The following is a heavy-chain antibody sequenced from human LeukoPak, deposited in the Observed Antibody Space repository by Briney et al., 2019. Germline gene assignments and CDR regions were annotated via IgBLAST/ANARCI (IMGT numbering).Heavy chain of an antibody. CDR2: IYYSGST. Sequence: GSLRLSCAASGFTFSSYSMNWIRQAPGKGLEWIGYIYYSGSTNYNPSLKSRVTISVDTSKNQFSLKLSSVTAADTAVYYCARIPTVTTKGWYYYYYYMDVWGKGTTVTVSS. J-gene: IGHJ6*03. CDR1: GFTFSSYS. CDR3: ARIPTVTTKGWYYYYYYMDV. V-gene: IGHV4-59*01. D-gene: IGHD4-17*01.